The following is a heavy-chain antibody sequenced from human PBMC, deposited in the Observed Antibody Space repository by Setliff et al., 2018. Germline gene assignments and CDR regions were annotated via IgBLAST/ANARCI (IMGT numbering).Heavy chain of an antibody. CDR3: ARAHTWSLPNDNSGYPGWFDP. J-gene: IGHJ5*02. D-gene: IGHD3-22*01. V-gene: IGHV4-39*01. Sequence: PSETLSLTCTVSGASLSSGTYYWGWIRQPPGKGLEWIGRIYYRGDTYYNASLKGRLTISVDTAQNQFSLRLTSVTAADTAVYYCARAHTWSLPNDNSGYPGWFDPWGQGTLVTVSS. CDR2: IYYRGDT. CDR1: GASLSSGTYY.